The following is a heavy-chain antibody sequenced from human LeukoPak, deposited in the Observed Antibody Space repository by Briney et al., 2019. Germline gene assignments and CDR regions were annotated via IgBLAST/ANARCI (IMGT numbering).Heavy chain of an antibody. CDR2: IKQDGSEK. CDR1: GFTFSSYW. V-gene: IGHV3-7*01. J-gene: IGHJ4*02. CDR3: AKDLYYYDSSGYYPQFDY. D-gene: IGHD3-22*01. Sequence: PGGSLRLSCAASGFTFSSYWMSWVRQAPGKGLEWVANIKQDGSEKYYVDSVKGRFTISRDNAKNSLYLQMNSLRAEDTAVYYCAKDLYYYDSSGYYPQFDYWGQGTLVTVSS.